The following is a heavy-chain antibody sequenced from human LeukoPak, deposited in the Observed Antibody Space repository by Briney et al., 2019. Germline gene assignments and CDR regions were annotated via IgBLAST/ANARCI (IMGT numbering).Heavy chain of an antibody. CDR2: ISSSSSYI. CDR3: ARHVLSSSFFYQDY. V-gene: IGHV3-21*01. J-gene: IGHJ4*02. CDR1: GFTFSSYS. Sequence: PGGSLRLSCAASGFTFSSYSMNWVRQAPGKGLEWVSFISSSSSYIYYADSVKGRFTISRDNAKNSLYLQMNSLRAEDTAVYYCARHVLSSSFFYQDYWGQGTLVTVSS. D-gene: IGHD6-6*01.